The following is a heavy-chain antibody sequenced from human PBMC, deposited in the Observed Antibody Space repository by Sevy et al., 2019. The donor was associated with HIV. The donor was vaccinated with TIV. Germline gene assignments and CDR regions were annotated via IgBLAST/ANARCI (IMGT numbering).Heavy chain of an antibody. D-gene: IGHD6-19*01. J-gene: IGHJ4*02. CDR2: INYSGST. Sequence: SETLSLTCTVSGGSISSYYCSWIRQPPGKGLEWIGYINYSGSTNYNPSLKSRVTISTDTSNNQFSLKLTTVTAADTAVYYYARDPISVAPYFDYWSQGTLVTVSS. CDR1: GGSISSYY. V-gene: IGHV4-59*01. CDR3: ARDPISVAPYFDY.